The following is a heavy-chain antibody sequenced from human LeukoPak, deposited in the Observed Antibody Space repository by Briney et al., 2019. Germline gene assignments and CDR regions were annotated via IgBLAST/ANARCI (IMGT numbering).Heavy chain of an antibody. CDR3: ARAYCGGDCGGSPLLDY. CDR1: GYTFTNYA. J-gene: IGHJ4*02. D-gene: IGHD2-21*02. CDR2: INTNTGNP. Sequence: ASVKVSCKASGYTFTNYAMNWVRQAPGQGLEWMGWINTNTGNPTYAQGFTGRFVFSLDTSVSTAYLQISSLKAEDTAVYYCARAYCGGDCGGSPLLDYWGQGTLVTVSS. V-gene: IGHV7-4-1*02.